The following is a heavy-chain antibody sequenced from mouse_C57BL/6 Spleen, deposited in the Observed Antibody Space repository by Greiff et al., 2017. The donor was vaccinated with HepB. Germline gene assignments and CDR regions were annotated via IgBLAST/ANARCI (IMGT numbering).Heavy chain of an antibody. V-gene: IGHV1-19*01. Sequence: EVQLQQSGPVLVKPGASVKMSCKASGYTFTDYYMNWVKQSHGKSLEWIGVINPYNGGTSYNQKFKGKATLTVDKSSSTAYMELNSLTSEDSAVYYCANYYGSSRYFDYWGQGTTLTVSS. CDR2: INPYNGGT. J-gene: IGHJ2*01. CDR1: GYTFTDYY. CDR3: ANYYGSSRYFDY. D-gene: IGHD1-1*01.